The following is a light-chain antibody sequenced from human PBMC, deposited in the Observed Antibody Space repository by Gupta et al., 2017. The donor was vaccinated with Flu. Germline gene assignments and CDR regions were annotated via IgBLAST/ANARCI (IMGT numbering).Light chain of an antibody. CDR3: QSQDTSRSSLV. CDR2: GNS. J-gene: IGLJ2*01. V-gene: IGLV1-40*01. CDR1: SSTLGAGYD. Sequence: QSVLTQPPSVSVAPGKRVTIPCTGSSSTLGAGYDVHWYQQLPGTAPKLLIYGNSSRRSAAPARFSGSNSGTSASLATTWLQAEDGADYYCQSQDTSRSSLVFGGGTKLTVL.